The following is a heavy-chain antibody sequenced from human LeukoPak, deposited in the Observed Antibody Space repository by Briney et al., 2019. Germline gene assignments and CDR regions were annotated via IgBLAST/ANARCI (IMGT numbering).Heavy chain of an antibody. CDR2: IYTSGST. CDR1: GGSISSYY. V-gene: IGHV4-4*07. J-gene: IGHJ4*02. Sequence: SETLSLTCTVSGGSISSYYWSWIRQPAGKGLEWIGRIYTSGSTNYNTSLKSRVTISVDTSKNQFSLKLSSVTAADTAVYYCATSGWYLLPGVYWGQGTLVTVSS. CDR3: ATSGWYLLPGVY. D-gene: IGHD6-19*01.